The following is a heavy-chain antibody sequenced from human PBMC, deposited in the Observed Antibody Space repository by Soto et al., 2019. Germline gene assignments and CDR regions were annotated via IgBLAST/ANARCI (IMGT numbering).Heavy chain of an antibody. CDR2: VYSNDDK. V-gene: IGHV2-5*01. CDR1: GFSLSTSGVG. D-gene: IGHD3-10*01. Sequence: QITLKESGPTLVKPTQTLTLTCTFSGFSLSTSGVGVGWVRQPPGKGLEWLALVYSNDDKRFSPSLKSRLTISKDTSQNPVVLTITNQDPGETAQFLCAPMRGSGLYGMEVRGQGATVHVSS. J-gene: IGHJ6*02. CDR3: APMRGSGLYGMEV.